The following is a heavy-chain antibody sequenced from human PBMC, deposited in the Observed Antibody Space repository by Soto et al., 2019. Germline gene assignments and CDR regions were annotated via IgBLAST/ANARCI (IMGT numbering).Heavy chain of an antibody. Sequence: PSETLSLTCTVSGGSISSYYWSWIRQPPGKGLEWIGYIYYSGSTNYNPSLKSRVTISVDTSKNQFSLKLSSVTAADTAVYYCARGRGTYYYILTPYDYWGKGNLVTVSS. CDR1: GGSISSYY. CDR3: ARGRGTYYYILTPYDY. J-gene: IGHJ4*02. D-gene: IGHD3-9*01. CDR2: IYYSGST. V-gene: IGHV4-59*01.